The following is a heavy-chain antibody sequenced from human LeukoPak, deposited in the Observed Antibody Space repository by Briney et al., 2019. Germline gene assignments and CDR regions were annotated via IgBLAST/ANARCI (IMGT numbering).Heavy chain of an antibody. CDR3: ARELMSAAGSNFDY. CDR1: GFTVRNNY. J-gene: IGHJ4*02. CDR2: IYSGGDT. V-gene: IGHV3-53*01. Sequence: GGSLRLSCAASGFTVRNNYMSWVRQAPGKGLEWVSFIYSGGDTKCADSVKGRFTISRDNSKNTLYLQMNSLRAEDTAVYYCARELMSAAGSNFDYWGQGTLVTVSS. D-gene: IGHD2-8*01.